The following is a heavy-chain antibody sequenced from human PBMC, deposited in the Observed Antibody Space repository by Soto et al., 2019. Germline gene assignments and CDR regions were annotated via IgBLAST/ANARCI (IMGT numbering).Heavy chain of an antibody. CDR3: ARVPDY. D-gene: IGHD2-2*01. CDR2: MYHSGST. J-gene: IGHJ4*02. CDR1: GGSISSGGYS. Sequence: QLQLQESGSGLVMPSQTLSLNCAVYGGSISSGGYSWSWIRQPPGKGLEWIGYMYHSGSTHYNPSLKSRVTISIDRSKNQFSLKLSSVTAADTAVYYCARVPDYWGQGILVTVSS. V-gene: IGHV4-30-2*01.